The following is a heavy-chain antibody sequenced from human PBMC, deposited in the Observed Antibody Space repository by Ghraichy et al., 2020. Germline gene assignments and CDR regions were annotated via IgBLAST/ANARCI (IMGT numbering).Heavy chain of an antibody. J-gene: IGHJ3*01. CDR3: ARGRVGSTWDDAFDF. CDR2: ISISGRST. V-gene: IGHV3-11*06. D-gene: IGHD2/OR15-2a*01. Sequence: SCAASGFTFSDYYMHWIRQAPGKGLEWLSYISISGRSTDYADSAKGRFTISRDNAENSVYLQMDSLEVEDTALYYCARGRVGSTWDDAFDFWGQGTMVTVSS. CDR1: GFTFSDYY.